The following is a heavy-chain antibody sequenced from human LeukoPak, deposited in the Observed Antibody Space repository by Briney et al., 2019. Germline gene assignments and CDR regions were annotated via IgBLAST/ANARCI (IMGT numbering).Heavy chain of an antibody. D-gene: IGHD2-8*01. Sequence: PGGSLRLSCAASGFAFTSYAMSWVRQAPGKGLEWVSAISGSGGSTYYADSVKGRFTISRDNSKNTLYLQMNSLRAEDTAVYYCAKQELLVYALDYWGQGTLVTVSS. V-gene: IGHV3-23*01. J-gene: IGHJ4*02. CDR3: AKQELLVYALDY. CDR1: GFAFTSYA. CDR2: ISGSGGST.